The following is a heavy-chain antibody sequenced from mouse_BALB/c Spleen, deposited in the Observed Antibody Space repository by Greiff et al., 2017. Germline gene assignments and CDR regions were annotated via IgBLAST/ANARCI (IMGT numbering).Heavy chain of an antibody. V-gene: IGHV1-18*01. D-gene: IGHD1-1*01. CDR2: INPNNGGT. CDR1: GYTFTDYN. Sequence: EVKLMESGPELVKPGASVKIPCKASGYTFTDYNMDWVKQSHGKSLEWIGDINPNNGGTIYNQKFKGKATLTVDKSSSTAYMELRSLTSEDTAVYYCARFITTVVATRGEAWFAYWGQGTLVTVSA. CDR3: ARFITTVVATRGEAWFAY. J-gene: IGHJ3*01.